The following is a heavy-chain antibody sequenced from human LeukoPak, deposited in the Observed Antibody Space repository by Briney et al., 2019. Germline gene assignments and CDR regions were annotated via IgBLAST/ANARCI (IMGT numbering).Heavy chain of an antibody. D-gene: IGHD3-3*02. J-gene: IGHJ3*02. Sequence: GGSLSLSCAGSGFTFSSYSMNWVRQAPGKGLEWVSSMGSSGTNGYYAGSVKGRFIISRDNAKNSLFLQMNSLRAEDSALYYCVRELGAPAAGAFDIWGQGALVTVSS. CDR1: GFTFSSYS. V-gene: IGHV3-21*01. CDR2: MGSSGTNG. CDR3: VRELGAPAAGAFDI.